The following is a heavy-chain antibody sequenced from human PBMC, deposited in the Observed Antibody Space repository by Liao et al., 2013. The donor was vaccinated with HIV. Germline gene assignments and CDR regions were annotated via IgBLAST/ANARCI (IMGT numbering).Heavy chain of an antibody. CDR1: GVSISADDFY. CDR2: FYSGGST. CDR3: ARDRRGGPDV. Sequence: QVQLQESGPGLVKPSQTLSLTCTVSGVSISADDFYWTWIRQSPRRGLEWIGYFYSGGSTSYSPSLKSRVTISEDTSKNQFSLKLNSVTAADTAVYYCARDRRGGPDVWAKGPWLPSPQ. V-gene: IGHV4-30-4*08. D-gene: IGHD3-16*01. J-gene: IGHJ6*04.